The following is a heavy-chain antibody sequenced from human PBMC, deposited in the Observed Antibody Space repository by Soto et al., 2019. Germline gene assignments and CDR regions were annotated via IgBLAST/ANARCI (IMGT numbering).Heavy chain of an antibody. Sequence: GASVKVSCKASGYTFTSYGISWVRQAPGQGLEWMGWISAYNGNTNYAQKLQGRVTMTTDTSTSTAYMELRSLRSDDTAVYYCAVIMEDVYYYGMDVWGQGTTVTVSS. CDR1: GYTFTSYG. CDR2: ISAYNGNT. D-gene: IGHD2-8*01. CDR3: AVIMEDVYYYGMDV. J-gene: IGHJ6*02. V-gene: IGHV1-18*01.